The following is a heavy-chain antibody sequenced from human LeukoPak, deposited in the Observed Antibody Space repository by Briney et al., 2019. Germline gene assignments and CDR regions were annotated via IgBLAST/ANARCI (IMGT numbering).Heavy chain of an antibody. Sequence: PGGSLRLSCAASGFTFSDYYMSWIRQAPGKGLEWVSYIGSSGSTIYYADSEKGRFTISRDNAKNSLYLQMNSLRAEDTAVYYCARVSYDSSGYYFLTHYYYYMDVWGKGTTVTVSS. CDR3: ARVSYDSSGYYFLTHYYYYMDV. D-gene: IGHD3-22*01. V-gene: IGHV3-11*04. CDR1: GFTFSDYY. CDR2: IGSSGSTI. J-gene: IGHJ6*03.